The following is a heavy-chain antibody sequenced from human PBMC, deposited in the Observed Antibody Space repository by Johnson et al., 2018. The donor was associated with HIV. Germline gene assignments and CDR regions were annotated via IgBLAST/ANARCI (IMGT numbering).Heavy chain of an antibody. D-gene: IGHD3-22*01. Sequence: VQLVESGGGLIQPGGSLRLSCAASGFTVSRNYMTWVRQAPGKGLEWVSVLYSCGNTYYADSVKGRFTISRDNSRNTVYLQMNSLRAEDTAVYYCARESSHYYYVSSVSQIPIPVTDAFDIWGQGTMVTVSS. CDR2: LYSCGNT. J-gene: IGHJ3*02. V-gene: IGHV3-53*01. CDR3: ARESSHYYYVSSVSQIPIPVTDAFDI. CDR1: GFTVSRNY.